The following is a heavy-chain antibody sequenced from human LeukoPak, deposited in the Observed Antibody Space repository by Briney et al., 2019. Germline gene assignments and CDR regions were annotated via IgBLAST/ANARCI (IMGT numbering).Heavy chain of an antibody. V-gene: IGHV3-23*01. CDR1: GITFSSYG. D-gene: IGHD3-22*01. CDR2: ISSTGGTT. CDR3: AKGHLAIVGRTWFDY. J-gene: IGHJ4*02. Sequence: GGSLRLSCAASGITFSSYGMSWVRQAPGKGLEWVSSISSTGGTTYYADSVKGRFTISRDNSKNTLYLQMNSLRAEDTAVYYCAKGHLAIVGRTWFDYWGQGTLVTVSS.